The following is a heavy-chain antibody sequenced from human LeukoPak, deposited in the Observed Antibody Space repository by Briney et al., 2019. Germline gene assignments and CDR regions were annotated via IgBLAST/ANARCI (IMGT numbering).Heavy chain of an antibody. Sequence: GGSPRLSCAASGFTFSSYGMHWVRQAPGKGLEWVAVISYDGSNKYYADSVKGRFTISRDNSKNTLYLQMNSLRAEDTAVYYCAKDYGWFGELLSWGQGTLVTVSS. CDR3: AKDYGWFGELLS. CDR1: GFTFSSYG. D-gene: IGHD3-10*01. J-gene: IGHJ4*02. CDR2: ISYDGSNK. V-gene: IGHV3-30*18.